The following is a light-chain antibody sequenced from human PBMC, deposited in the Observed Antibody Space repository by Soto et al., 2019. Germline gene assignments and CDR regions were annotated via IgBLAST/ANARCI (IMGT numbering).Light chain of an antibody. CDR2: KAS. Sequence: DIQMTQSPSSLSASIGDRVTITCRASQSISSCLAWYQQKPGKVPKGLIYKASSLESGVPSRFSGSGSGTEFTLTISSLQPDDLATYYCQQYNTYPHTFGQGTKLEIK. V-gene: IGKV1-5*03. CDR1: QSISSC. CDR3: QQYNTYPHT. J-gene: IGKJ2*01.